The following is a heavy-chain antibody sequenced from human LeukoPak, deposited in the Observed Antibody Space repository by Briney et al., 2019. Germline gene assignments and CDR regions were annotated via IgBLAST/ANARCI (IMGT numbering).Heavy chain of an antibody. CDR1: GFTFSSYA. D-gene: IGHD6-19*01. V-gene: IGHV3-23*01. J-gene: IGHJ4*02. Sequence: GGSLRLSCAASGFTFSSYAMSWVRQAPGKGLEWVSAISGSGGSTYYADSVKVRFNISRDNSKNTLYLQMNSQRAEDTAVYYCAKGEAVADYWGQGTLVTVSS. CDR2: ISGSGGST. CDR3: AKGEAVADY.